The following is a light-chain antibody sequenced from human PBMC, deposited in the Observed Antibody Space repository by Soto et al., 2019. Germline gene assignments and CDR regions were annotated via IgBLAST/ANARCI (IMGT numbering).Light chain of an antibody. Sequence: DIQMTQSPSTLSASVGDRVTITCRASQSISMWLAWYQQKPGKAPNLLIYTASFLEIGVPSRFSGSGSETEFTLAISSLQPDDFATYYCQQYNTFPLTFGGGTKVEI. CDR3: QQYNTFPLT. J-gene: IGKJ4*01. CDR2: TAS. V-gene: IGKV1-5*03. CDR1: QSISMW.